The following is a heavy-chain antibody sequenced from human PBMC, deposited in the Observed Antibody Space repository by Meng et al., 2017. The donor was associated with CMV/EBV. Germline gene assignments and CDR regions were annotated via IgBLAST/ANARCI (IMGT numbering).Heavy chain of an antibody. CDR1: GGTFSSYA. D-gene: IGHD3-3*01. Sequence: SVKVSCKASGGTFSSYAISWVRQAPGQGLEWMGGIIPIFGTANYAQKFQGRVTITTDESTSTAYVELSSLRSEDTAVYYCARTGRFLEWLGYFDLWGRGTLVTVSS. V-gene: IGHV1-69*05. CDR3: ARTGRFLEWLGYFDL. CDR2: IIPIFGTA. J-gene: IGHJ2*01.